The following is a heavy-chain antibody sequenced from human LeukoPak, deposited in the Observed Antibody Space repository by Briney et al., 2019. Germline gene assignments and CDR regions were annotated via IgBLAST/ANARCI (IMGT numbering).Heavy chain of an antibody. Sequence: GGSLRLSCAASGFTFSSYAMSWVRQAPGKGLEWVSAISGSGGSTYYADSVKGRFNISRDNSKNTLYLQMNSLRAEDTAVYYCAKDTVRQLVLPYYFDYWGQGTLVTVSS. J-gene: IGHJ4*02. CDR1: GFTFSSYA. CDR2: ISGSGGST. CDR3: AKDTVRQLVLPYYFDY. D-gene: IGHD6-13*01. V-gene: IGHV3-23*01.